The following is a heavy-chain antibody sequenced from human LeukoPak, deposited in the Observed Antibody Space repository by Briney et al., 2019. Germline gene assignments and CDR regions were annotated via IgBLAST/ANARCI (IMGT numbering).Heavy chain of an antibody. CDR3: ARVGFDDILTGYYHNWFDP. V-gene: IGHV4-59*01. D-gene: IGHD3-9*01. Sequence: SETLSLTCTVSGGSISSYYWSWIRQPPGKGLEWIGYIYYSGSTNYNPSLKSRVTISVDTSKNQFSLKLSSVTAADTAVYYCARVGFDDILTGYYHNWFDPWGQGTLVTVSS. CDR2: IYYSGST. CDR1: GGSISSYY. J-gene: IGHJ5*02.